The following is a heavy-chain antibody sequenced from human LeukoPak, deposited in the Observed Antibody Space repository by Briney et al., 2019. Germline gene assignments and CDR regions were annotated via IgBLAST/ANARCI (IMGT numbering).Heavy chain of an antibody. CDR1: GFTFSSYA. Sequence: GGSLRLSCAASGFTFSSYAMSWVRQAPGKGLEWVSAISGSGGSTYYADSVKGRFTISRDNSKNTLYLQMNSLRAEDTALYYCAKGLRGYDYGYGIDYWGQGTLVTVSS. D-gene: IGHD3-10*01. CDR3: AKGLRGYDYGYGIDY. J-gene: IGHJ4*02. CDR2: ISGSGGST. V-gene: IGHV3-23*01.